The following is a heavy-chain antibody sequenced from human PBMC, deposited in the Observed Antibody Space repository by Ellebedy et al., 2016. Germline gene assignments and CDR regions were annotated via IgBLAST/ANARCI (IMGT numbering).Heavy chain of an antibody. CDR3: ARWRGGGVEAFDI. D-gene: IGHD2-8*01. J-gene: IGHJ3*02. V-gene: IGHV4-59*01. CDR2: IHHTGHS. CDR1: GASITDFY. Sequence: SETLSLTCAVSGASITDFYWSWIRQPPGKGLEWIGFIHHTGHSNYNPSLKSRVTASTDTARNEISLQLTSVTAADTAIYYCARWRGGGVEAFDIWGQGTMVTVSS.